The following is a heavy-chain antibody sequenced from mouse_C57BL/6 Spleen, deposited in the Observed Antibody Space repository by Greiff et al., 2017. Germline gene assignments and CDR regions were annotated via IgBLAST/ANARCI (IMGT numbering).Heavy chain of an antibody. J-gene: IGHJ4*01. CDR3: ARKDLLYAMDY. CDR1: GYTFTSYW. V-gene: IGHV1-59*01. Sequence: VQLQQPGAELVRPGTSVKLSCKASGYTFTSYWMHWVKQRPGQGLEWIGMIDPTDSYTNYHQKFKGKATLTVDTSSSTAYMQLSSLTSEDSAVYYCARKDLLYAMDYWGQGTSVTVSS. CDR2: IDPTDSYT.